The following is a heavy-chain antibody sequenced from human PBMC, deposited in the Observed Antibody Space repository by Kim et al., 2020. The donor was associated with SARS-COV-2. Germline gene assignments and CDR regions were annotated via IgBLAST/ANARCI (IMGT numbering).Heavy chain of an antibody. D-gene: IGHD6-13*01. CDR3: ARTMLGNSFLMRGDFDY. Sequence: SVQARFTIPRDNAKNTLYLQMDSLRAEDTAVYYCARTMLGNSFLMRGDFDYWGRGTLVTVSS. V-gene: IGHV3-11*01. J-gene: IGHJ4*02.